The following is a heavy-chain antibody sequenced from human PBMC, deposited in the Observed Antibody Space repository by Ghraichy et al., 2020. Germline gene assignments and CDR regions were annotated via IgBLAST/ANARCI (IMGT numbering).Heavy chain of an antibody. Sequence: GGSLRLSCAASGFTFSSYAMSWVRQAPWQGLEWVSAISGSGGSTYYADSVKGRFTISRDNSKNTLYLQMNSLRVEDTAVYYCAKGAYSGCPKCGYDYWGQGTLVTVS. CDR2: ISGSGGST. D-gene: IGHD6-19*01. J-gene: IGHJ4*02. V-gene: IGHV3-23*01. CDR1: GFTFSSYA. CDR3: AKGAYSGCPKCGYDY.